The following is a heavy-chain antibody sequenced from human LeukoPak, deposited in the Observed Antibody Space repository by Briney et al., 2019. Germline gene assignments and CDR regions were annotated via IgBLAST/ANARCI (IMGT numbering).Heavy chain of an antibody. V-gene: IGHV1-69*05. J-gene: IGHJ3*02. D-gene: IGHD3-16*01. Sequence: SVKVSCKASGGTFSSYAISWVRQAPGQGLEWMGGIIPIFGTANYAQKFQGRVTITTDESTSTAYMELSSLRSEDTAVYYCARTSGELNDAFDIWGQGTMVTVPS. CDR1: GGTFSSYA. CDR2: IIPIFGTA. CDR3: ARTSGELNDAFDI.